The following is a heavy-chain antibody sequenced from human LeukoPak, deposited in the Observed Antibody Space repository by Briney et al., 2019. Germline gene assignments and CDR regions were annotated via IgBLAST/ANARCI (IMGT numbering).Heavy chain of an antibody. V-gene: IGHV1-69*05. CDR3: ARGMRYYYYYMDV. J-gene: IGHJ6*03. CDR1: GGTFSSYA. CDR2: IIPIFGTT. Sequence: SVKVSCKASGGTFSSYAISWVRQAPGQGLEWMGGIIPIFGTTNYAQKFQGRVTITTDESTSTAYMELSSLRSEDTAVYYCARGMRYYYYYMDVWGKGTTVTVSS.